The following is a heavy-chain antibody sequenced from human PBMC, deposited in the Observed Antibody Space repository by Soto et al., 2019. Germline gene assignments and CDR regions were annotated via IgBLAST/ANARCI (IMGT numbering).Heavy chain of an antibody. CDR1: GFTFSSYG. D-gene: IGHD3-3*01. CDR2: ISFDGSNA. V-gene: IGHV3-30*03. Sequence: GGSLRLSCAASGFTFSSYGMHWVRQAPGKGLEWVAIISFDGSNAYHTDSVKGRFTISRDNSKNTLYLQMNSLRAEDTAVYYWARSRPSSITIFGSDYWGQGTLVTVSS. CDR3: ARSRPSSITIFGSDY. J-gene: IGHJ4*02.